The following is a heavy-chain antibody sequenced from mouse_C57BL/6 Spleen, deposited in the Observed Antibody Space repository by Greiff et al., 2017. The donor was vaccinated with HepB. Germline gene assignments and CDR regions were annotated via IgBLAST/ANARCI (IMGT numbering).Heavy chain of an antibody. Sequence: QVQLKESGPGLVQPSQSLSITCTVSGFSLTSYGVHWVRQSPGKGLEWLGVIWSGGSTDYNAAFISRLSISKDNSKSQVFFKMNSLQADDTAIYSCARNRYDYDGGAFAYWGQGTLVTVSA. CDR2: IWSGGST. CDR1: GFSLTSYG. V-gene: IGHV2-2*01. CDR3: ARNRYDYDGGAFAY. J-gene: IGHJ3*01. D-gene: IGHD2-4*01.